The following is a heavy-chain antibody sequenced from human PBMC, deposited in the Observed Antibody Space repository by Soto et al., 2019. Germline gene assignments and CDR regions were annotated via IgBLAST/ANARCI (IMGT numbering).Heavy chain of an antibody. Sequence: GGSLRLSCAASGFTFSSYAMSWVRQAPGKGLEWVSAISGSGGSTYYADSVKGRFTISRDNSKNTLYLQMNSLRAEDTAVYYCAKVTSSTSSLYYFDYWGQGTLVTVSS. J-gene: IGHJ4*02. CDR2: ISGSGGST. CDR3: AKVTSSTSSLYYFDY. D-gene: IGHD2-2*01. V-gene: IGHV3-23*01. CDR1: GFTFSSYA.